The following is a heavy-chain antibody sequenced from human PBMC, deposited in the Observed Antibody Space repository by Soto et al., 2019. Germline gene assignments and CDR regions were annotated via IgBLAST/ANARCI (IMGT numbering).Heavy chain of an antibody. Sequence: GGSLRLSCAASGFTFSSYGMHWVRRAPGKGLEWVAVIWYDGSNKYYADSVKGRFTISRDNSKNTLYLQMDSLRAEDTAVYYCARDEADSSSWYSAGYFDYWGQGTLVTVSS. CDR1: GFTFSSYG. J-gene: IGHJ4*02. CDR2: IWYDGSNK. D-gene: IGHD6-13*01. V-gene: IGHV3-33*01. CDR3: ARDEADSSSWYSAGYFDY.